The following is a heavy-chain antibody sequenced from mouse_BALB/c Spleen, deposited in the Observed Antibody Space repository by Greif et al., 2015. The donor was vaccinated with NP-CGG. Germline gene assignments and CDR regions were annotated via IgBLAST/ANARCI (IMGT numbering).Heavy chain of an antibody. CDR2: IDPANGNT. CDR1: GFNIKDTY. J-gene: IGHJ1*01. Sequence: EVKLQESGAELVKPGASVKLSCTASGFNIKDTYMHWVKQRPEQGLEWIGRIDPANGNTKYDPKFQGKATITAGTSSNTAYLQLSSLTSEDTAVYYCARWDWYFDVWGAGTTVTVSS. V-gene: IGHV14-3*02. CDR3: ARWDWYFDV.